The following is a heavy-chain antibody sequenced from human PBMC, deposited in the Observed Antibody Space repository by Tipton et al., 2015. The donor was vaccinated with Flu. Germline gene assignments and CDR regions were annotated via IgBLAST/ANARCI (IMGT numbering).Heavy chain of an antibody. CDR3: ARATGATVPLEY. V-gene: IGHV3-7*01. J-gene: IGHJ4*02. CDR1: GFTLRNYW. CDR2: IKADGTER. D-gene: IGHD1-26*01. Sequence: VQLVQSGGGVVQPGRSLRLSCATSGFTLRNYWMSWVRQAPGKGLEWVALIKADGTERYNVGSVKGRFAISRNNADNSFYLQLDSLRPDDTAVYFCARATGATVPLEYWGKGTLVTVSS.